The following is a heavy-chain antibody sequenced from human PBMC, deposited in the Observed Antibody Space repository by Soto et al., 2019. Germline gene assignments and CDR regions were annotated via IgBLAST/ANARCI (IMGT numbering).Heavy chain of an antibody. Sequence: PGESLKISCAASGFTFSSYAMSWVRQAPGKGLEWVSAISGSGGSTYYADSVKGRFTISRDSSKNTLYLQMNSLRAEDTAVYYCAKGIAAAGTRAYYYGMDVWGQGTTVTVSS. CDR3: AKGIAAAGTRAYYYGMDV. D-gene: IGHD6-13*01. V-gene: IGHV3-23*01. CDR1: GFTFSSYA. J-gene: IGHJ6*02. CDR2: ISGSGGST.